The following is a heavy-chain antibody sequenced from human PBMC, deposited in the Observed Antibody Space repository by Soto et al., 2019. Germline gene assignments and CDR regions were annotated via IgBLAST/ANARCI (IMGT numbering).Heavy chain of an antibody. CDR1: GGSISSGGYY. D-gene: IGHD7-27*01. J-gene: IGHJ4*02. CDR2: IYYSRST. CDR3: ARGPSGDKVDY. Sequence: SETLSLTCTVSGGSISSGGYYWSWIRQHPGKGLEWIGYIYYSRSTYYNPSLKSRVTISADTSKNQFSLKLSSVTAADTAVYYCARGPSGDKVDYWGQGIQVTVSS. V-gene: IGHV4-30-4*08.